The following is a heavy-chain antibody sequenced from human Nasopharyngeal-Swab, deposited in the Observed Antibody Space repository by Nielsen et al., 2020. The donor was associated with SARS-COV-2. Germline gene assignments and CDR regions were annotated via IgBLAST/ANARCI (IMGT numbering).Heavy chain of an antibody. V-gene: IGHV3-74*01. D-gene: IGHD3-16*01. Sequence: GASLKISCAASGFLFDDYVMHWVPQAPGKGLVWVSRINSDGSNTIYADSVKGRLTISRDNAKNKLYLQMSSVRAEDPAVYYCARDTLGLPYYFDYWGQGTLVTVSS. J-gene: IGHJ4*02. CDR1: GFLFDDYV. CDR3: ARDTLGLPYYFDY. CDR2: INSDGSNT.